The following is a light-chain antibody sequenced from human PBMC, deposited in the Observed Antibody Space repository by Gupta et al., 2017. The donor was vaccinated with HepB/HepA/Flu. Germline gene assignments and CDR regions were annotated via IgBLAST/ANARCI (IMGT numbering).Light chain of an antibody. CDR3: SSFTSSTTHYV. J-gene: IGLJ1*01. CDR1: SSDIGGYNY. V-gene: IGLV2-14*01. CDR2: YVS. Sequence: QSALTQPASVSGSPGQSITISCTGTSSDIGGYNYVSWYQQHPGKAPKLMIYYVSDRPSGVSNRFSGSKSGNTASLTISGLQAEDEADYYCSSFTSSTTHYVFGTGTKVTVL.